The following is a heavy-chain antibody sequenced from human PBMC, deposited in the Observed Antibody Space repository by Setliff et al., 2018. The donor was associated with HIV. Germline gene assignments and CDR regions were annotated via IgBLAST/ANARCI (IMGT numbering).Heavy chain of an antibody. V-gene: IGHV3-11*04. CDR2: ISSSGSTI. D-gene: IGHD2-15*01. J-gene: IGHJ4*02. CDR3: ARDWLDYGILDH. CDR1: GFTFSDYY. Sequence: PGGSLRLSCAASGFTFSDYYMSWIRQAPGKGLEWVSYISSSGSTINYADSVKGRFTISRDNSKNTLYLQMNSLRSEDTAVYYCARDWLDYGILDHWGQGTLVTVSS.